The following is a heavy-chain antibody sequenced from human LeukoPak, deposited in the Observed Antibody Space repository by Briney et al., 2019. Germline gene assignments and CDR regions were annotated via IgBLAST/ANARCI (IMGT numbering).Heavy chain of an antibody. CDR3: AKDANMYYYDSSGYCTD. D-gene: IGHD3-22*01. J-gene: IGHJ4*02. CDR1: GFTFSSYG. V-gene: IGHV3-30*02. Sequence: GGSLRLSCAASGFTFSSYGMHWVRQAPGKGLEWVAFIRYDGSNKYYADSVKGRFTISRDNSKNTLYLQMNSLRAEDTAVYYCAKDANMYYYDSSGYCTDWGQGTLVTVSS. CDR2: IRYDGSNK.